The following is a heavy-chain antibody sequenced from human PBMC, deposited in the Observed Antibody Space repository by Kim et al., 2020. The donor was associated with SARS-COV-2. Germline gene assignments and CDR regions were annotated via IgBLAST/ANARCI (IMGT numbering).Heavy chain of an antibody. CDR2: IWHDGSNK. CDR3: ATDDEGQPAESLAFDM. J-gene: IGHJ3*02. V-gene: IGHV3-33*03. CDR1: GFIFSGYG. Sequence: GGSLRLSCAASGFIFSGYGMHWVRQAPGKGLEWVAVIWHDGSNKYYTDSVKGRFTISRDNSKNTLFLQMNSLKSEDTAVYFCATDDEGQPAESLAFDMWGQGTMVTVSS.